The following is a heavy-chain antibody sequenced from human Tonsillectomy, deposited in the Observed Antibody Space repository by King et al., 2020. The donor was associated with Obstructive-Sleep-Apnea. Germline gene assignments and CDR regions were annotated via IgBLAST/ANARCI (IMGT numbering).Heavy chain of an antibody. CDR1: GGSISSYY. Sequence: QLQESGPGLGKPSETLSLPCTVSGGSISSYYWSWIRQPPGKGLEGVGYIYYSGSTNYNPSLKSRVTISVDTSKNQFSLKLSSVTAADTAVYYCARDSRGTEYDYWGQGTLVTVSS. J-gene: IGHJ4*02. D-gene: IGHD1/OR15-1a*01. CDR2: IYYSGST. CDR3: ARDSRGTEYDY. V-gene: IGHV4-59*01.